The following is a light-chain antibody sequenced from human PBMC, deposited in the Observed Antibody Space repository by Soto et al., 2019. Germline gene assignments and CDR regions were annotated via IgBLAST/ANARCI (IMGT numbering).Light chain of an antibody. CDR1: SSNIGAGYY. CDR2: GNS. CDR3: QSYDSSLSGYV. J-gene: IGLJ1*01. Sequence: QSVLTQPPSVSGAPGQRVTISCTGSSSNIGAGYYVHWYQQLPGSAPKLLIYGNSNRPSGVPDRFYGAKSVTSASLDITGLQDEDEADYYCQSYDSSLSGYVFGTGTKITVL. V-gene: IGLV1-40*01.